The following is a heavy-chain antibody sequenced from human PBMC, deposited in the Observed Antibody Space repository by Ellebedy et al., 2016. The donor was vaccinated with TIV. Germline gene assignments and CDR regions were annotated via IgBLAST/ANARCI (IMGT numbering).Heavy chain of an antibody. Sequence: PGGSLRLSCAASGFTFSSYGMHWVRQAPGQGLEWVAVISYDGSNKYYADSVKGRFTISRDNSKNTLYLQMNSLRAEDTAVYYCAKDTHPYSSGWYVFDYWGQGTLVTVSS. CDR3: AKDTHPYSSGWYVFDY. D-gene: IGHD6-19*01. V-gene: IGHV3-30*18. CDR1: GFTFSSYG. CDR2: ISYDGSNK. J-gene: IGHJ4*02.